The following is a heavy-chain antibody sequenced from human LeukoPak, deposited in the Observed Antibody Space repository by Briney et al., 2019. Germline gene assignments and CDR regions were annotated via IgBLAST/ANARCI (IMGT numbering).Heavy chain of an antibody. CDR1: GFTFSSYS. V-gene: IGHV3-48*01. Sequence: GGSLRLSCAASGFTFSSYSMNWVRQAPGKGLEWVSYISRSTSTIYYADSVKGRFTISRDNAKKSLYLQMNSLRAEDTAVYYCAVMTTVSSRYYYYMDVWGKGTAVTVSS. CDR3: AVMTTVSSRYYYYMDV. J-gene: IGHJ6*03. CDR2: ISRSTSTI. D-gene: IGHD4-17*01.